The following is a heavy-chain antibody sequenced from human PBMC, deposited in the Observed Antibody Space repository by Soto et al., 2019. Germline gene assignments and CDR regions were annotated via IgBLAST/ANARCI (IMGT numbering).Heavy chain of an antibody. CDR2: ISAYNGNT. CDR1: GYTFTSYG. D-gene: IGHD1-26*01. CDR3: ARAPFPRWELLGYYYYGMDV. Sequence: QVQLVQSGAEVKKPGASVKVSCKASGYTFTSYGISWVRQAPGQGLEWMGWISAYNGNTNYAQKLRGRVTMTTDASPSPAYMELRSLRSDDTAVYYCARAPFPRWELLGYYYYGMDVWGQGTTVTVSS. V-gene: IGHV1-18*01. J-gene: IGHJ6*02.